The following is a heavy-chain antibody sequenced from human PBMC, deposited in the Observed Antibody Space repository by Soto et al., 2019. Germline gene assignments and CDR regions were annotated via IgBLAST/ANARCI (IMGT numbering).Heavy chain of an antibody. J-gene: IGHJ4*02. D-gene: IGHD4-4*01. CDR2: VYKSGST. V-gene: IGHV4-39*01. CDR3: ASQRDGYSIDY. Sequence: QLRLPESGPGLVKPSETLSLTCSVSGDSITNTTYYWDWIRQPPGKGLEWLGSVYKSGSTYYNPSLKSRVTVSVDTAKNQFSLELDSVTAADTAVYYCASQRDGYSIDYWGQGSLVTVSS. CDR1: GDSITNTTYY.